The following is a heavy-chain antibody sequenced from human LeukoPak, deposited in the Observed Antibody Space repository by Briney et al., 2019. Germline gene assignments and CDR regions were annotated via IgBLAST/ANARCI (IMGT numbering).Heavy chain of an antibody. D-gene: IGHD2-15*01. CDR2: ISYDGSNK. V-gene: IGHV3-30*04. CDR1: RFTFSSYA. J-gene: IGHJ4*02. Sequence: GGSLRLSCAASRFTFSSYAMYWVRQAPGKGLEWVAVISYDGSNKYYADSVKGRFTISRDNSKNTLYLQMNSLRAEDTAVYYCARDGGQALDYWGQGTLVTVSS. CDR3: ARDGGQALDY.